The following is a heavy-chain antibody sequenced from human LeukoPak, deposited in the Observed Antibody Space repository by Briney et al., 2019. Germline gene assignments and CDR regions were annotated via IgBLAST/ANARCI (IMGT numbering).Heavy chain of an antibody. J-gene: IGHJ5*02. CDR1: GYTFSSYG. D-gene: IGHD4-17*01. V-gene: IGHV1-2*02. CDR3: ARGDYGDYPGRLDP. CDR2: INPNSGGT. Sequence: ASVKVSCKGSGYTFSSYGISWVRQAPGQGLEWMGWINPNSGGTNYAQKFQGRVTMTRDTSISTAYMELSRLRSDDTAVYYCARGDYGDYPGRLDPWGQGTLVTVSS.